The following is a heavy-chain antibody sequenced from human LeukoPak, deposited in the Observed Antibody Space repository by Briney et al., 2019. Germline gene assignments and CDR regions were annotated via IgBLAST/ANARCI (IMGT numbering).Heavy chain of an antibody. J-gene: IGHJ5*02. CDR1: GYTFTSYD. CDR3: ARESGDINWFDP. D-gene: IGHD4-17*01. V-gene: IGHV1-8*01. Sequence: VASVKVSCKASGYTFTSYDINWVRQATGQGLEWMGWMNPNSGNTGYAQKFQGRVTMTRNTSISTAYMELSSLRSEDTAVYYCARESGDINWFDPWGQGTLVTVSS. CDR2: MNPNSGNT.